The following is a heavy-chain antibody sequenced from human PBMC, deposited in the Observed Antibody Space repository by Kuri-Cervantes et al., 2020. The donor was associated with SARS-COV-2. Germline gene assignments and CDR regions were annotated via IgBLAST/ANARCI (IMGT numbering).Heavy chain of an antibody. CDR1: GGSISSSNW. Sequence: SETLSLICAVSGGSISSSNWWSWVRQPPGKGLEWIGEIYHSGSTNYNPSLKSRVTISVDKSKNQFSLKLSSVTAADTAVYYCARVRGHYYDSSGYPDYWGQGTLVTVSS. CDR3: ARVRGHYYDSSGYPDY. J-gene: IGHJ4*02. V-gene: IGHV4-4*02. CDR2: IYHSGST. D-gene: IGHD3-22*01.